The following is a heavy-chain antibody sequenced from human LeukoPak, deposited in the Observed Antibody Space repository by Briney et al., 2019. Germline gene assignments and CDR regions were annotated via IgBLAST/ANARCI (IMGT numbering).Heavy chain of an antibody. CDR1: GFTFSSYA. CDR3: AKGSYYDSSGSFYFDY. V-gene: IGHV3-23*01. J-gene: IGHJ4*02. Sequence: GGSLRLSCAASGFTFSSYAMSWVRQAPGKGLEWVSGVSGSGDNTYYADSVKGRFTISRDNSKNTLYVQVNSLGTEDTAAYYCAKGSYYDSSGSFYFDYWGQGTLVAVSS. CDR2: VSGSGDNT. D-gene: IGHD3-22*01.